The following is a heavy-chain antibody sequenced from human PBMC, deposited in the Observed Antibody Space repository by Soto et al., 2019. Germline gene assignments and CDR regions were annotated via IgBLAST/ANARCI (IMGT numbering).Heavy chain of an antibody. Sequence: PGESLKISCKGSGYSFTTYWIGWVRQMPGKGLEWMGIIYPGDSDTRYSPSFQGQVTTSADKYISTAYLQWSSLKASDTAMYYCARKDSSSAFDYWGQGTLVTVS. CDR1: GYSFTTYW. D-gene: IGHD3-22*01. J-gene: IGHJ4*02. CDR3: ARKDSSSAFDY. CDR2: IYPGDSDT. V-gene: IGHV5-51*01.